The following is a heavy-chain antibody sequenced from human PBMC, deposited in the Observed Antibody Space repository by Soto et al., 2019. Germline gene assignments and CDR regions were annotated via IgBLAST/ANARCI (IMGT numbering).Heavy chain of an antibody. CDR1: GGTFSSYA. V-gene: IGHV1-69*01. CDR2: IIPIFGTA. J-gene: IGHJ6*02. D-gene: IGHD2-2*01. Sequence: VQLVQSGAEVKKPGSSVKVSCKASGGTFSSYAISWVRQAPGQGLEWMGGIIPIFGTANYAQKFQGRVTITADESTSTAYMELSSLRSEDTAVYYCARGALGYCSSTSCSLYYYGMDVWGQGTTVTVSS. CDR3: ARGALGYCSSTSCSLYYYGMDV.